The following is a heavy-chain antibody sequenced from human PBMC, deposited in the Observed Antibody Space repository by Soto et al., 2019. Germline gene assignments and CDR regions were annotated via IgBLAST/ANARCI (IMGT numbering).Heavy chain of an antibody. CDR2: IIPIFGTA. CDR1: GGTFSSYA. V-gene: IGHV1-69*06. CDR3: ARLEREGPRPYFDY. J-gene: IGHJ4*02. Sequence: AASVKVSCKASGGTFSSYAISWVRQAPGQGLEWMGGIIPIFGTANYAQKFQGRVTITADKSTSTAYMELSSLRSEDTAVYYCARLEREGPRPYFDYWGQGTLVTVSS.